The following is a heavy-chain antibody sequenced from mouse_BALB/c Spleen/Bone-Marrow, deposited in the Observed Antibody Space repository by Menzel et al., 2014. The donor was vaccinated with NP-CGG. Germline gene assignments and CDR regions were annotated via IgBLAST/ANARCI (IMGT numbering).Heavy chain of an antibody. CDR1: GYAFSSYW. D-gene: IGHD2-3*01. V-gene: IGHV1-80*01. Sequence: QVQLKESGAELVRPGSSVKISCKASGYAFSSYWVNWVKQRPGQGLEWIGQIYPGDGDTNYNGKFKGKATLTADKSSSTAYMQLSSLTSEDSAVYFCARLDGYYPYYAMDYWGQGTSVTVSS. J-gene: IGHJ4*01. CDR2: IYPGDGDT. CDR3: ARLDGYYPYYAMDY.